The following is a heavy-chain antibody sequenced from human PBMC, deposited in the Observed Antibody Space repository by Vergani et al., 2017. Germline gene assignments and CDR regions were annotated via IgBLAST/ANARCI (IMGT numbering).Heavy chain of an antibody. D-gene: IGHD2-2*02. Sequence: EVQLVESGGGLVQPGGSLRLSCAASGFTFSSYWMSWVRQAPGKGLEWVANIKQDGSEKYYVDSVKGRFTISRDNAKNSLYLQMNSLRAEDTAVYYCARDLLPGWLSAFYTGGGYYFDYWGQGTLVTVSS. J-gene: IGHJ4*02. V-gene: IGHV3-7*01. CDR2: IKQDGSEK. CDR3: ARDLLPGWLSAFYTGGGYYFDY. CDR1: GFTFSSYW.